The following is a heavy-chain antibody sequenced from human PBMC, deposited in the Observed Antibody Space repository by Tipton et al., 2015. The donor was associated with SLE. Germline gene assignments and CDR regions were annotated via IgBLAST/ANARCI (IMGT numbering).Heavy chain of an antibody. CDR3: ARDSVRAVAAVPGAFDI. D-gene: IGHD6-19*01. CDR1: GFTFSSYA. J-gene: IGHJ3*02. Sequence: SLRLSCAASGFTFSSYAMHWVRQAPGKGLEWVAVISYDGSNKYYADSVKGRFTISRDNSKNTLYLQMNSLRAEDTAVYYCARDSVRAVAAVPGAFDIWGQGTMVTVSS. V-gene: IGHV3-30-3*01. CDR2: ISYDGSNK.